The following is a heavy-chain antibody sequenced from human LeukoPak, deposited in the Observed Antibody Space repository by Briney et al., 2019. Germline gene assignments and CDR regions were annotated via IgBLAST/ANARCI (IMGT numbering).Heavy chain of an antibody. Sequence: PGGSLILSCAASGFTFSSYGMHWVRQAPGKGLEWVAFIRYDGSNKYYADSVKGRFTISRDNSKNTLYLQMNSLRAEDTAVYYCALLDYYYGSGSYYSRPPFDYWGQGTLVTVSS. CDR2: IRYDGSNK. CDR1: GFTFSSYG. D-gene: IGHD3-10*01. CDR3: ALLDYYYGSGSYYSRPPFDY. J-gene: IGHJ4*02. V-gene: IGHV3-30*02.